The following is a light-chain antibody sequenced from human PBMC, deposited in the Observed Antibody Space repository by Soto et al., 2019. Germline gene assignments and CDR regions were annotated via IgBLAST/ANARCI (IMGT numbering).Light chain of an antibody. CDR3: SSYAGSNNLVV. V-gene: IGLV2-8*01. CDR2: EVY. CDR1: GSDVGAYNF. Sequence: QSALTQPPSASGSPGQSVTISCTGTGSDVGAYNFVSWYQHHPGKAPQALIYEVYKRPSGVPDRFSGSKSGNTASLTVSGLQTEDEADYYCSSYAGSNNLVVFGGWNKLTVL. J-gene: IGLJ2*01.